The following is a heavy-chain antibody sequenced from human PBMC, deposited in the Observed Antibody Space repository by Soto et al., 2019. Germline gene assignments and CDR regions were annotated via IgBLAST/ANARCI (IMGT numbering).Heavy chain of an antibody. V-gene: IGHV3-23*01. Sequence: GGSLRLSCAASGFTFSNYAMTWVRQAPGKGLEWVSGISSSGGTTYYADAVKGRFTISRDNSKNTLYLQMNSLRAEDTAVYYCAKRAYIGSYFAAFDIWGQGTMVTVSS. D-gene: IGHD1-26*01. J-gene: IGHJ3*02. CDR1: GFTFSNYA. CDR3: AKRAYIGSYFAAFDI. CDR2: ISSSGGTT.